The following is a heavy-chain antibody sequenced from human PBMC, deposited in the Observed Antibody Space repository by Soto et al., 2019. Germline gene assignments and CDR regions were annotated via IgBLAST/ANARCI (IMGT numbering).Heavy chain of an antibody. CDR1: SDSIGSYY. CDR3: ARGRDGYTTSFFDY. Sequence: SETLSLTCTVSSDSIGSYYCNWIRQPPEEGLEWIGYTHYTGNTNYNPSLRSRLTMSVEPSQNQFSLKLNSVTPADTVVYYCARGRDGYTTSFFDYWGLGTLVTVSS. CDR2: THYTGNT. D-gene: IGHD5-18*01. J-gene: IGHJ4*02. V-gene: IGHV4-59*01.